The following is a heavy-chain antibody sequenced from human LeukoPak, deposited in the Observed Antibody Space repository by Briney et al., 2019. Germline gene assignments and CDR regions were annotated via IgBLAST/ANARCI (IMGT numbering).Heavy chain of an antibody. Sequence: GASVKVSCKASGGTFSSYAISWVRQAPGQGLEWMGWINPNSGGTNYAQKFQGRVTMTRDTSISTAYMELSRLRSDDTAVYYCASSVLMVYAIREYFQHWGQGTLVTVSS. CDR1: GGTFSSYA. D-gene: IGHD2-8*01. J-gene: IGHJ1*01. CDR2: INPNSGGT. CDR3: ASSVLMVYAIREYFQH. V-gene: IGHV1-2*02.